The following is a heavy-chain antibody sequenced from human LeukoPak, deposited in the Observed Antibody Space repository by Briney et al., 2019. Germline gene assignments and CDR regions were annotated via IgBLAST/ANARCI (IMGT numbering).Heavy chain of an antibody. CDR2: ISGSGGST. CDR3: AKSTLPNRSGWYVSGQDY. D-gene: IGHD6-19*01. J-gene: IGHJ4*02. V-gene: IGHV3-23*01. CDR1: GFTFSSYA. Sequence: PGGSLRLSCAASGFTFSSYAMSWVRQAPGKGLEWVSAISGSGGSTYYADSVKGRFTISRDNSKNTLYLQMNSLRAEDTAVYYCAKSTLPNRSGWYVSGQDYWGQGTLVTISS.